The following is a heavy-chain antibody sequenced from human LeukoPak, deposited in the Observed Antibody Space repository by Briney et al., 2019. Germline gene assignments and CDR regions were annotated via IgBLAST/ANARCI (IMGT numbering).Heavy chain of an antibody. CDR3: ARDMAVAGTRDAFDI. J-gene: IGHJ3*02. Sequence: GGSLRLSCAASGFTVSSNYMSWVRQAPEKGLEWVSVIYSGGSTYYADTVKGRFTISRDNSKNTLYLQMNSLRAEDTAVYYCARDMAVAGTRDAFDIWGQGTMVTVSS. V-gene: IGHV3-53*01. CDR1: GFTVSSNY. CDR2: IYSGGST. D-gene: IGHD6-19*01.